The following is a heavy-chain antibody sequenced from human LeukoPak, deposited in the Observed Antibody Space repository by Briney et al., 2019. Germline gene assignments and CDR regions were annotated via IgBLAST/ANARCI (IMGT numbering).Heavy chain of an antibody. J-gene: IGHJ4*02. Sequence: SETLSLTCAVSGGSISSSNWWSWVRQPPGKGLEWIGSIYYSGSTYYNPSLKSRVTISVDTSKNQFSLKLSSVTAADTAVYYCARGKAFSRDLFDYWGQGTLVTVSS. CDR2: IYYSGST. CDR1: GGSISSSNW. V-gene: IGHV4-4*02. CDR3: ARGKAFSRDLFDY.